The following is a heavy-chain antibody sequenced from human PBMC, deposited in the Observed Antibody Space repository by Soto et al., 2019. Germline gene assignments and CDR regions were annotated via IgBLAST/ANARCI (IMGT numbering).Heavy chain of an antibody. V-gene: IGHV4-31*03. D-gene: IGHD3-10*01. CDR1: GGSISSGDYY. CDR3: ARAYYYHSGTYS. CDR2: VYHSGST. Sequence: QVQLQESGPGLVKPSQTLSLTCTVSGGSISSGDYYWSWIRQHPGEGLEWIGYVYHSGSTYYNPSLKSRVTISLDTSRNQFSLRLSSVTAADTAVYYCARAYYYHSGTYSWGQGTLVTVSS. J-gene: IGHJ4*02.